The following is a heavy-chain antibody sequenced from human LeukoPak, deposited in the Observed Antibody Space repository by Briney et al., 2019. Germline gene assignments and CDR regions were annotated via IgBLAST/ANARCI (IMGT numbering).Heavy chain of an antibody. CDR1: GFTFSSYW. J-gene: IGHJ6*03. D-gene: IGHD1-26*01. Sequence: GGSLRLSCEASGFTFSSYWMHWVRHAPGKGLLWVARINTDGKATTYADSVKGRFTISRDNARDTVYLQMNSLRAEDASVYYCAGDPGNFYLPYYDYMDVWGKGTTVTVSS. CDR2: INTDGKAT. CDR3: AGDPGNFYLPYYDYMDV. V-gene: IGHV3-74*01.